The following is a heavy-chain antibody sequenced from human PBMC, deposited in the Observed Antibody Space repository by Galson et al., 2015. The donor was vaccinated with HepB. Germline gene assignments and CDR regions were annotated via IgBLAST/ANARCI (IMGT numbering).Heavy chain of an antibody. D-gene: IGHD2-15*01. V-gene: IGHV1-69*13. J-gene: IGHJ4*02. CDR2: TIPMFGTA. CDR3: ARGGKYCSGGTCHAVGFEY. CDR1: GGTFGSHA. Sequence: SVKVSCKASGGTFGSHAISWVRQAPGQGLEWMGGTIPMFGTAYYAQGFQGRVTITADESTSTAYMELSSLRSEDTAVYYCARGGKYCSGGTCHAVGFEYWGQGTLITVSS.